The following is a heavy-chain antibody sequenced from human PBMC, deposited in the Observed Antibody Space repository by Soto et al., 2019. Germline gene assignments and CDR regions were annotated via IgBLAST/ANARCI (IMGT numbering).Heavy chain of an antibody. J-gene: IGHJ6*03. D-gene: IGHD2-15*01. CDR1: GYNFVNYW. CDR2: IYPDDSDT. Sequence: EVQLVQSGADVKKRGESLKISCEGSGYNFVNYWIGWARQKPGKGLEWMGIIYPDDSDTKYSPSFQGQASISVDKSISTADLQWSSLKASDTGIYYCARHRKVVARGTYYMDVWGNGTTVTVSS. CDR3: ARHRKVVARGTYYMDV. V-gene: IGHV5-51*01.